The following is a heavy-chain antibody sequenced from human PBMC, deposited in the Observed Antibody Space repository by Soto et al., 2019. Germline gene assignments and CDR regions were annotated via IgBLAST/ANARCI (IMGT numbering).Heavy chain of an antibody. CDR2: VYPGDSDA. CDR1: GYTFTNYW. Sequence: GESLKISCQGSGYTFTNYWIGWVRQMPGKGLEWMGIVYPGDSDARYSPSFQGQVTISVDKSITTAYLQWNNLKASDTAMYYCGRLVVAGTADYFDYWGQGSLVTVSS. V-gene: IGHV5-51*01. D-gene: IGHD6-19*01. CDR3: GRLVVAGTADYFDY. J-gene: IGHJ4*02.